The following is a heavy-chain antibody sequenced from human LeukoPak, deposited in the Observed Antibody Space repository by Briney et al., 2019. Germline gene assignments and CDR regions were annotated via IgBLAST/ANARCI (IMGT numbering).Heavy chain of an antibody. D-gene: IGHD6-19*01. Sequence: PGGSLRLSCAASGFTFSSYAMHWVRQAPGKGLEWVAVISYDGSNKYYADSVKGRFTISRDNSKNTLYLQMNSLRAEDTAVYYCARDLGSGWSAGGFDYWGQGTLVTVSS. V-gene: IGHV3-30-3*01. CDR1: GFTFSSYA. J-gene: IGHJ4*02. CDR3: ARDLGSGWSAGGFDY. CDR2: ISYDGSNK.